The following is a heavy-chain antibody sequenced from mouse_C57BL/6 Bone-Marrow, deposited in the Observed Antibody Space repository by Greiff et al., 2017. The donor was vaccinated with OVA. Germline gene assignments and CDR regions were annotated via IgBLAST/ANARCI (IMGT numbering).Heavy chain of an antibody. V-gene: IGHV7-1*01. CDR1: GFTFSDFY. Sequence: EVHLVESGGGLVQSGRSLRLSCATSGFTFSDFYMEWVRQAPGKGLEWIAASRNKANDYTTEYSASVKGRFIVSRDTSQSILYLQMKALRAEDTAIYYCARDDYYWYFDVWGTGTTVTVSS. CDR2: SRNKANDYTT. CDR3: ARDDYYWYFDV. J-gene: IGHJ1*03.